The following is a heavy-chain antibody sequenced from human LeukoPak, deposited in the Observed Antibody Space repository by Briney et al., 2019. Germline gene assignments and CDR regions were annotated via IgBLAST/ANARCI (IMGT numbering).Heavy chain of an antibody. Sequence: ASVKVSCKASGYTFTTYNINWVRQAPGQGLEWMGWISAYNGNTNYAQKLQGRVTMTTDTSTSTAYMELRSLRSDDTAVYYCARERPSIYYYDSSGYYYYYMDVWGKGTTVTISS. CDR1: GYTFTTYN. J-gene: IGHJ6*03. V-gene: IGHV1-18*01. CDR2: ISAYNGNT. D-gene: IGHD3-22*01. CDR3: ARERPSIYYYDSSGYYYYYMDV.